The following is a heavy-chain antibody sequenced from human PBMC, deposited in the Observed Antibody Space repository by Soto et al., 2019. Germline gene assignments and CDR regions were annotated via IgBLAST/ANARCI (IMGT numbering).Heavy chain of an antibody. J-gene: IGHJ4*02. CDR2: VYHSGTT. Sequence: PSETLSLTCAVSGASIGTNNWWSWVRQPPGKGREGIGEVYHSGTTNCNPSLKSRVTISIDKSKNQFSLTLTSMTAADTALYYCAVPGRGDFDYWSQGTLVTVSS. CDR1: GASIGTNNW. D-gene: IGHD5-12*01. V-gene: IGHV4-4*02. CDR3: AVPGRGDFDY.